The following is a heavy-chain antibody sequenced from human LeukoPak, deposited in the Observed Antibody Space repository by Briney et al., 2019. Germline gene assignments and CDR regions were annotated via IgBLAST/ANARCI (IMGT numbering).Heavy chain of an antibody. D-gene: IGHD3-3*01. Sequence: SETLSLTCTVSGGSMSSYYWSWIRQPAGKGLEWIGRIYTSGSTNYNPSLKSRVTMSVDTSKIQFSLKLSFVTAADTAVYYCARGLRDYDFWSGYYYDYWGQGTLVTVSS. CDR2: IYTSGST. CDR1: GGSMSSYY. CDR3: ARGLRDYDFWSGYYYDY. V-gene: IGHV4-4*07. J-gene: IGHJ4*02.